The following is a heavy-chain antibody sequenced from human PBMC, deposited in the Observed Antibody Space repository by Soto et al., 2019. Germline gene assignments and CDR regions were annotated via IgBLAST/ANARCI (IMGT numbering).Heavy chain of an antibody. CDR1: GFTFSSYG. CDR2: ISSSSSYI. CDR3: ARDERVLLWSGALNYFDY. Sequence: EVQLVESGGGVVKPGGSLRLSCAASGFTFSSYGMNWVRQAPGKGLEWVSAISSSSSYIYYADYVKGRFTIARDNAKNSMYLQMNSLRAEDTTVYYCARDERVLLWSGALNYFDYWGQGTLVTVSS. V-gene: IGHV3-21*01. J-gene: IGHJ4*02. D-gene: IGHD3-10*01.